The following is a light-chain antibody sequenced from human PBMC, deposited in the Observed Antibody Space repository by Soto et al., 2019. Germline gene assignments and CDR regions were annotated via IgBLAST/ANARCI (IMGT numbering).Light chain of an antibody. CDR3: QKFDKWPWT. CDR2: GAS. V-gene: IGKV3-20*01. CDR1: QSISSSY. J-gene: IGKJ1*01. Sequence: EIVLTQSPGTLSLSPGERATLSCRASQSISSSYLAWYQQKPGQAPRLLIYGASSRATGIPDRFSGSGSGTEFTLTISSLQSEDSAVYYCQKFDKWPWTFGQGTKVDIK.